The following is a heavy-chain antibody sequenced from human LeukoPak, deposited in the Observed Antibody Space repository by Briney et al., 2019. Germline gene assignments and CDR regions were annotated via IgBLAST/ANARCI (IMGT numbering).Heavy chain of an antibody. V-gene: IGHV3-23*01. D-gene: IGHD4-23*01. J-gene: IGHJ4*02. CDR2: ISGGADIT. CDR1: GFTFSSYA. Sequence: GGSLRLSRAASGFTFSSYAMSWVRQAPRKGLEWVSAISGGADITYYADSVKGRFTISRDNSKNTLYLQMNSLRAEDTAVYYCAKAQNNGGDFDYWGQGILVTVAS. CDR3: AKAQNNGGDFDY.